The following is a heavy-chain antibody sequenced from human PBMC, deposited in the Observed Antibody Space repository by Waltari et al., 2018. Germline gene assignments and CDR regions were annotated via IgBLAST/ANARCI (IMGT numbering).Heavy chain of an antibody. D-gene: IGHD2-2*01. V-gene: IGHV1-46*01. J-gene: IGHJ6*03. CDR3: ARDIVVVPAAIRKDYYYMDV. Sequence: QVQLVQSVAEVTKPGASVKVSCNASGYTFTSYYIHWLQQPPAPRPEWMGIINPSGGSTSYAQKFQGRVTMTRDTSTSTVYMELSSLRSEDTAVYYCARDIVVVPAAIRKDYYYMDVWGKGTTVTISS. CDR1: GYTFTSYY. CDR2: INPSGGST.